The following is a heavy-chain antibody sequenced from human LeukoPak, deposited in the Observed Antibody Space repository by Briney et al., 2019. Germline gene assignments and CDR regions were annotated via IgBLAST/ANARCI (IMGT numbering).Heavy chain of an antibody. Sequence: GGSLRLSCAASEFTFSSYEMNWVRQAPGKGLEWVSYISSSGSTIYYADSVKGRFTISRDNAKNTLYLQMNSLRAEDTAVYYCAKGSRALGRDYFDYWGQGTLVTVSS. CDR2: ISSSGSTI. CDR3: AKGSRALGRDYFDY. CDR1: EFTFSSYE. V-gene: IGHV3-48*03. J-gene: IGHJ4*02. D-gene: IGHD3-16*01.